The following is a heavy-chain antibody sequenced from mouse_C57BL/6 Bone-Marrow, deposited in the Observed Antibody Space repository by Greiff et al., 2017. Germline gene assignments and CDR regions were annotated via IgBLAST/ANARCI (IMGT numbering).Heavy chain of an antibody. D-gene: IGHD3-3*01. J-gene: IGHJ2*01. CDR1: GYAFTNYL. Sequence: VQLQQSGAELVRPGTSVKVSCKASGYAFTNYLIEWVKQRPGQGLEWIGVINPGSGGTNYNEKFKGKATLTVDKSSSTAYMQLSSLTSGDSAVXFCARGGLGGDWGQGTTLTVSS. V-gene: IGHV1-54*01. CDR3: ARGGLGGD. CDR2: INPGSGGT.